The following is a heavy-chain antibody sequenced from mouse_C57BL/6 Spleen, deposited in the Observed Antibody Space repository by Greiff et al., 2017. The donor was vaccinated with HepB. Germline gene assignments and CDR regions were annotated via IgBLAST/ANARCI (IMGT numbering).Heavy chain of an antibody. V-gene: IGHV1-82*01. CDR1: GYAFSSSW. D-gene: IGHD1-1*01. CDR3: AKYYGSSPFDY. CDR2: IYPGDGDT. Sequence: VQRVESGPELVKPGASVKISCKASGYAFSSSWMNWVKQRPGKGLEWIGRIYPGDGDTNYNGKFKGKATLTADKSSSTAYMQLSSLTSEDSAVYFCAKYYGSSPFDYWGQGTTLTVSS. J-gene: IGHJ2*01.